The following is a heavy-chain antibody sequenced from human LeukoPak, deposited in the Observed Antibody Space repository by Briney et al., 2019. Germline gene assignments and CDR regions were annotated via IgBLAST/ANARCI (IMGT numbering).Heavy chain of an antibody. J-gene: IGHJ5*02. D-gene: IGHD2-2*01. V-gene: IGHV1-8*01. CDR2: MNPNSGNT. CDR1: GYIFTSYD. Sequence: GASVTVSCKASGYIFTSYDINWVRQATGQGLEWMGWMNPNSGNTGYAQKFQGRVTMTRNTSISTAYMELSSLRSEDTAVYYCARAHSTSNWFDPWGQGTLVTVSS. CDR3: ARAHSTSNWFDP.